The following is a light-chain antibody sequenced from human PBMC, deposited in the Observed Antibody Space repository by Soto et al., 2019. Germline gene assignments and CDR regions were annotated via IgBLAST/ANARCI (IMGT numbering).Light chain of an antibody. Sequence: QSALTQPASVSGSPGQSITISCTGTSSDVGSYNLVSWYQQHPGKASKLMIYEGSKRPSGVSNRFSGSKSGNTASLTISGLQAEDEADYYCCSYAGSSTFYVVFGGGTKVTVL. CDR1: SSDVGSYNL. V-gene: IGLV2-23*01. CDR2: EGS. CDR3: CSYAGSSTFYVV. J-gene: IGLJ2*01.